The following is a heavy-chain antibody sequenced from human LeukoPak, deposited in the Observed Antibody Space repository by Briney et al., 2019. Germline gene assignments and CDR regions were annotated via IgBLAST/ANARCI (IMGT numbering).Heavy chain of an antibody. V-gene: IGHV4-59*01. CDR1: GGSISSYY. J-gene: IGHJ3*02. CDR3: ARVTAVAGLGAFDI. Sequence: PSETPSLTCTVSGGSISSYYWSWIRQPPGKGLEWIGYIYYSGSTNYNPSLKSRVTISVDTSKNQFSLKLSSVTAADTAVYYCARVTAVAGLGAFDIWGQGTMVTVSS. CDR2: IYYSGST. D-gene: IGHD6-19*01.